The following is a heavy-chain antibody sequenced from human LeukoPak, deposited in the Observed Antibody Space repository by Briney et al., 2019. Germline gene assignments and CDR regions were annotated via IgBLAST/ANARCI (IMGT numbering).Heavy chain of an antibody. Sequence: GGSLRLSSAASGFIFRSFAMSWVRQAPGKGLEWVSIIRSSDGSTNYADSVRGRFTISRDNSKNILYLQMNSLRADDTAVYYCAKGGGTSYGYIPYWGQGSLVTVSS. J-gene: IGHJ4*02. CDR3: AKGGGTSYGYIPY. V-gene: IGHV3-23*01. CDR1: GFIFRSFA. CDR2: IRSSDGST. D-gene: IGHD5-18*01.